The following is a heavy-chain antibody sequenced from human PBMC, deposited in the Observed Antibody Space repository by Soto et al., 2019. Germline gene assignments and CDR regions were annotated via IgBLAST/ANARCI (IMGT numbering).Heavy chain of an antibody. CDR1: GDSVSSNSAA. D-gene: IGHD3-9*01. J-gene: IGHJ3*02. CDR2: TYYRSKWYN. V-gene: IGHV6-1*01. Sequence: SQTLSLTCAISGDSVSSNSAAWTWIRQSPSRGLEWLGRTYYRSKWYNDYAVSVKSRITINPDTSKNQFSLQLNSVTPEDTAVYYCARDHYDILTGRNNAFDIWGQGTMVTVSS. CDR3: ARDHYDILTGRNNAFDI.